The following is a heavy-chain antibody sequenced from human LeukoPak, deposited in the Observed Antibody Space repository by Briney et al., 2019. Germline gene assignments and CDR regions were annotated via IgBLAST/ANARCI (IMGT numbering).Heavy chain of an antibody. J-gene: IGHJ5*02. CDR3: ARGHYDFWSGTENWFDP. V-gene: IGHV4-4*02. CDR1: GASISSPNW. Sequence: PSGTLSLTCAVSGASISSPNWWSWVRQPPGKGLEWIGEIYHSGSTNYNPSLESRATISVDTSKNQFSLKLSSVTAADTAVYYCARGHYDFWSGTENWFDPWGQGTLVTVSS. D-gene: IGHD3-3*01. CDR2: IYHSGST.